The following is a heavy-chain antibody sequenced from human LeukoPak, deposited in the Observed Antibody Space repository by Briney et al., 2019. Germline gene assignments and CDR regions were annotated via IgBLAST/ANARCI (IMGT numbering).Heavy chain of an antibody. V-gene: IGHV1-69*13. CDR1: GGTFSSYA. CDR3: ARGGSYSFYYYYYGMDV. J-gene: IGHJ6*02. D-gene: IGHD2-21*01. CDR2: IIPIFGTA. Sequence: ASVKVSCKASGGTFSSYAISWVRQAPGQGLEWMGGIIPIFGTANYAQKFQGRVTITADESTSTAYMELSSLRSEDTAVFYCARGGSYSFYYYYYGMDVWGQGTTVTVSS.